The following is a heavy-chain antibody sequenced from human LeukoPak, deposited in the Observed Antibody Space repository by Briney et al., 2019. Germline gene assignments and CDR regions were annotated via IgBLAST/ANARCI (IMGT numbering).Heavy chain of an antibody. D-gene: IGHD4-17*01. CDR3: ASTMTTDAFDI. J-gene: IGHJ3*02. CDR1: GFTFSSYS. V-gene: IGHV3-21*01. CDR2: ISGSSSYI. Sequence: GGSLRLSCAASGFTFSSYSMNWVRQAPGKGLEWVSSISGSSSYIYYADSVKGRFTISRDNAKSSLYLQMNSLRAEDTAVYYCASTMTTDAFDIWGQGTMVTVSS.